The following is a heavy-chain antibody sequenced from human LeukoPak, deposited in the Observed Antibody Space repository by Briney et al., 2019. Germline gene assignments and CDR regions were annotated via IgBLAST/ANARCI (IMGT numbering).Heavy chain of an antibody. CDR3: TIFTYYDILTGYSTFDY. Sequence: NPGGSLRLSCAASGFTFSNAWMSWVRQAPGKGLEWVGRIKSKTDGGTTDYAAPVKGRFTISRDDSKSTLYLQMNSLKTEDTAVYYCTIFTYYDILTGYSTFDYWGQGTLVTVSS. J-gene: IGHJ4*02. CDR1: GFTFSNAW. V-gene: IGHV3-15*01. D-gene: IGHD3-9*01. CDR2: IKSKTDGGTT.